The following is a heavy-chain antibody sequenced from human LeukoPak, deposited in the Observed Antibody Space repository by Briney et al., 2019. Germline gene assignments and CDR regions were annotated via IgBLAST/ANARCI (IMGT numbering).Heavy chain of an antibody. CDR2: ISESSSFI. D-gene: IGHD2-8*01. CDR1: GFTFRNYD. J-gene: IGHJ5*02. Sequence: GGSLRLSCAASGFTFRNYDMNWVRQAPGKGLEWVSSISESSSFIQYADSLKGRFAISRDNAKNSLYLQMNSLRAEDTAVYYCARQRGYCSSGVCRGWFDPWGQGTLVTVSS. V-gene: IGHV3-21*01. CDR3: ARQRGYCSSGVCRGWFDP.